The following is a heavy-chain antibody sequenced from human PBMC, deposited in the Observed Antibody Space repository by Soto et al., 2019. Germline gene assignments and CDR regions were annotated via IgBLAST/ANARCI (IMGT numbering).Heavy chain of an antibody. CDR1: VFTFTSTA. V-gene: IGHV1-58*01. D-gene: IGHD3-22*01. CDR3: AATYYYDSSGYQALNDAFDI. Sequence: SVKVSCKASVFTFTSTAVQWVRQARGQRLEWIGWIVVGSGKTKYAQNFQERVTITRDMSTSTAYMELSSLRSEDTAVYYCAATYYYDSSGYQALNDAFDIWGQGTMVTVSS. J-gene: IGHJ3*02. CDR2: IVVGSGKT.